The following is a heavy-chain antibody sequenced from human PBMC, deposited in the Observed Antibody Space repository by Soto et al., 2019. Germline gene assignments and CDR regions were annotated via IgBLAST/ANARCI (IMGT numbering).Heavy chain of an antibody. J-gene: IGHJ3*02. V-gene: IGHV1-2*04. CDR3: ARGITMVRGVLLDAFDI. Sequence: QVQLVQSGAEVKKPGASVKVSCKASGYTFTGYYMHWVRQAPGQGLEWMGWINPNSGGTNYAQKFQGWVTXTXYTSTSTAYRELSRLRSDDTAVYYCARGITMVRGVLLDAFDIWGQGTMVTVSS. CDR1: GYTFTGYY. D-gene: IGHD3-10*01. CDR2: INPNSGGT.